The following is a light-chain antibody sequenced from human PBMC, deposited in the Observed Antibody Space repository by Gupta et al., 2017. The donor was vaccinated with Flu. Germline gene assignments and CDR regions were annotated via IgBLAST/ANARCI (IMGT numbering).Light chain of an antibody. V-gene: IGKV1-12*01. CDR2: DAS. CDR1: QGISSW. CDR3: QQGNSFPYT. Sequence: SSVYASVGDRVTITCRASQGISSWLDWYQQKPGKAPKLLIYDASSLESGVPSRFSGSGSGTDFTLTISSLQPEDFAIYYCQQGNSFPYTFGQGTKLEIK. J-gene: IGKJ2*01.